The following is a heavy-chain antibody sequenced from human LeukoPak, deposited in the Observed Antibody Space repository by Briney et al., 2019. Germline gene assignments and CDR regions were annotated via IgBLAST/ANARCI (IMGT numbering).Heavy chain of an antibody. Sequence: GGSLRLSCAPSGFTFSTYWMIWVRQAPGKGLEYVSHMNADGSTTNYADSVKGRFTISRDNAKNTLYLQMDSLRAEDTAVHYCGRDNHGSVDYWGQGSLVTVSS. J-gene: IGHJ4*02. CDR3: GRDNHGSVDY. CDR1: GFTFSTYW. D-gene: IGHD3-10*01. CDR2: MNADGSTT. V-gene: IGHV3-74*01.